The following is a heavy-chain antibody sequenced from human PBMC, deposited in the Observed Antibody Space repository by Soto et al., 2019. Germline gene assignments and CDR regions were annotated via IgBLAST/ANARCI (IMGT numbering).Heavy chain of an antibody. CDR2: ISGSGGST. CDR3: ARDNGASSFDYYYYGMDV. CDR1: GFTFSSYA. J-gene: IGHJ6*02. V-gene: IGHV3-23*01. D-gene: IGHD6-6*01. Sequence: GGSLRLSCAASGFTFSSYAMSWVRQAPGKGLEWVSAISGSGGSTYYADSVKGRFTISRDNAKNTLYLQMNSLRAEDTAVYYCARDNGASSFDYYYYGMDVWGQGTTVTVSS.